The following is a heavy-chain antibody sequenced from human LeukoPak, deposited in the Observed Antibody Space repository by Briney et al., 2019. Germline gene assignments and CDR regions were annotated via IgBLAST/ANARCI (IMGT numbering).Heavy chain of an antibody. Sequence: GGSLRLSCVASGFTFSGYWMHWVRQTPGKGLVWVSRIDSDGSRTNYADSVKGRFTISRDNARNTLYLQMRRLRAEDTAVYYCARGRIAAAGLLGYWGQGTLVSVSS. CDR3: ARGRIAAAGLLGY. D-gene: IGHD6-13*01. CDR2: IDSDGSRT. V-gene: IGHV3-74*01. J-gene: IGHJ4*02. CDR1: GFTFSGYW.